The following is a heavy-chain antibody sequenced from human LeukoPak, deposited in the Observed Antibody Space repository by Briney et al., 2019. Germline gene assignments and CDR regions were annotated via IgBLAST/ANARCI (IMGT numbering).Heavy chain of an antibody. CDR1: GFTFSSYS. CDR3: ASLTVIDY. CDR2: ISSSSSYI. Sequence: GGSLRLSCAASGFTFSSYSMNRVRQAPGKGLEWVSSISSSSSYIYYADSVKGRFTISRDNARNSLYLQMNSLRAEDTAVYYCASLTVIDYWGQGTLVTVSS. J-gene: IGHJ4*02. V-gene: IGHV3-21*01. D-gene: IGHD4-11*01.